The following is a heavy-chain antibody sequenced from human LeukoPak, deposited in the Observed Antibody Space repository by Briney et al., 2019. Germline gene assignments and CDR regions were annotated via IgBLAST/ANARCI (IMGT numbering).Heavy chain of an antibody. Sequence: PGGSLRLSCAASGFTFSTYGMHWVRQAPGKGLEWVALIWFDGSKRYYGDSLKGRFTVSRDNSKNTLYLQVDSLRAEDTAVYYCARCTGGSCVFDYWGRGTLVTVSS. V-gene: IGHV3-33*01. CDR3: ARCTGGSCVFDY. CDR1: GFTFSTYG. CDR2: IWFDGSKR. D-gene: IGHD2-8*02. J-gene: IGHJ4*02.